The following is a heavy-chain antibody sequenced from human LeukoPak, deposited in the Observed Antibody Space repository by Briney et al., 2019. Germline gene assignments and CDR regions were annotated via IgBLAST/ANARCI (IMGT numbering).Heavy chain of an antibody. J-gene: IGHJ4*02. CDR3: ARGDWAPFDY. V-gene: IGHV3-7*01. Sequence: AGGSLRLSCAASGFTFSDYWMSWVRQAPGKGLEWVANIDQDGGGKYYLDSVKGRFTISRDNAKNSLYLQINSLRAEDTAVYYCARGDWAPFDYWGQGSLLTVSS. CDR1: GFTFSDYW. CDR2: IDQDGGGK. D-gene: IGHD2-21*02.